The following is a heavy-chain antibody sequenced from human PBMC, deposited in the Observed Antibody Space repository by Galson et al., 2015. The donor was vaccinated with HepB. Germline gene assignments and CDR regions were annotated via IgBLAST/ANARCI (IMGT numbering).Heavy chain of an antibody. D-gene: IGHD6-13*01. Sequence: CAISGDSVSSNSAAWNWIRQSPSRGLEWLGRTYYRSKWYNDYAVSVKSRITINPDTSKNQSSLQLNSVTPEDTAVYYCARDSIAAAGISGWFDPWGQGTLVTVSS. CDR1: GDSVSSNSAA. CDR2: TYYRSKWYN. CDR3: ARDSIAAAGISGWFDP. J-gene: IGHJ5*02. V-gene: IGHV6-1*01.